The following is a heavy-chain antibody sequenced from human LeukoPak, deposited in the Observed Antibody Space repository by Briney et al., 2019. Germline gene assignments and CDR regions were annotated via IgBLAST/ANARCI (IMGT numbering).Heavy chain of an antibody. V-gene: IGHV1-8*03. D-gene: IGHD1-7*01. CDR1: GYTFTSYD. Sequence: ASVKVSCKASGYTFTSYDINWVRQATGQGLEWMGWMNPNSGNTGYAQKFQGRVTITRNTSISTAYMELSSLRSEDTAVYYCAGVERYNWNYWSGNWFDPWGQGTLVTVSS. CDR2: MNPNSGNT. J-gene: IGHJ5*02. CDR3: AGVERYNWNYWSGNWFDP.